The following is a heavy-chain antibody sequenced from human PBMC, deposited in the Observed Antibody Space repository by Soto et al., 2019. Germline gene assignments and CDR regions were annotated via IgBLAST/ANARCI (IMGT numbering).Heavy chain of an antibody. CDR3: ARTYCTTTACQAHGIDV. CDR2: IYYSGTT. CDR1: GGSFSSGSYY. Sequence: SETLSLTCTVSGGSFSSGSYYWTLIRQPPGKGLEWLGYIYYSGTTNYNTPLKSRITISVDTSGNQFSLKLSSVTAADTAVYFCARTYCTTTACQAHGIDVCGQGTTVTVSS. V-gene: IGHV4-61*01. D-gene: IGHD4-4*01. J-gene: IGHJ6*02.